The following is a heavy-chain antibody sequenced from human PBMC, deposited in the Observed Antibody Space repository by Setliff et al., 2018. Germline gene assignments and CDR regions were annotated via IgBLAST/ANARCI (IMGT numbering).Heavy chain of an antibody. CDR2: IHHSGKA. V-gene: IGHV4-38-2*01. J-gene: IGHJ5*02. CDR1: GFSTSSGYY. CDR3: ARAHTWSLPNDNSGYPGWFDP. Sequence: SETLSLTCAVSGFSTSSGYYWGWIRQPPGKGLEWIVNIHHSGKAYYNPSLKSRVTMSVDTSKNHVSPKLSSVTAADTAVYYCARAHTWSLPNDNSGYPGWFDPWGQGTLVTVSS. D-gene: IGHD3-22*01.